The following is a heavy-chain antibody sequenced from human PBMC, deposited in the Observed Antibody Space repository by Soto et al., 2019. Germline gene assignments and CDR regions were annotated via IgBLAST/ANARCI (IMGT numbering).Heavy chain of an antibody. Sequence: QVQLVQSGAEVKKPGASVKVSCKASGYTFTSYGISWVRQAPGQGLEWMGWISAYNGNTNYAQKLQGRVTMTTDTSTSTAYMELRSLRSDDTAVYYCARAPPDSSSWSGSQSYGYFDLWGRGTLVTVSS. V-gene: IGHV1-18*01. CDR2: ISAYNGNT. D-gene: IGHD6-13*01. CDR3: ARAPPDSSSWSGSQSYGYFDL. J-gene: IGHJ2*01. CDR1: GYTFTSYG.